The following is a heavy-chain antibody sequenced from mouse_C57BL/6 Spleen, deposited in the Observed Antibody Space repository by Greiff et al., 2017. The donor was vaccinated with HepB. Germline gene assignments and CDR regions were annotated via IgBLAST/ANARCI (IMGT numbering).Heavy chain of an antibody. D-gene: IGHD2-4*01. J-gene: IGHJ3*01. CDR2: ISSGGDYI. CDR1: GFTFSSYA. V-gene: IGHV5-9-1*02. CDR3: TRWDYDYDDGAWFAY. Sequence: EVQLVESGEGLVKPGGSLKLSCAASGFTFSSYAMSWVRQTPEKRLEWVAYISSGGDYIYYADTVKGRFTISRDNARNTLYLQMSSLKSEDTAMYYCTRWDYDYDDGAWFAYWGQGTLVTVSA.